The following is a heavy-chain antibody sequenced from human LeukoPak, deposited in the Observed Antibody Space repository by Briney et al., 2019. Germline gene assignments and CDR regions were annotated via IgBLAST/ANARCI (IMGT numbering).Heavy chain of an antibody. CDR1: GGTFSSYA. D-gene: IGHD7-27*01. V-gene: IGHV1-69*13. CDR3: ASHTGDNSEP. Sequence: RASVKVSCKASGGTFSSYAISWVRQAPGQGLEWMGGIIPIFGTANYAQKFQGRVTITADESTSTAYMELSSLRSEDTAVYYCASHTGDNSEPWGQGTPVTVSS. CDR2: IIPIFGTA. J-gene: IGHJ5*02.